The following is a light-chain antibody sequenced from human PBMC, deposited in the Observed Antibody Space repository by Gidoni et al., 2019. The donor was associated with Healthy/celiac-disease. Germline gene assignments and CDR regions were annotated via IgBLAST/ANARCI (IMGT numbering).Light chain of an antibody. V-gene: IGLV3-1*01. J-gene: IGLJ1*01. Sequence: SYELTQPPSVSVSPGQTASITCSGDKLGDKYACWYQQKPGQSPVLVIYQDSKRPSGIPARFACSKSGNTATLTISGTQAMDEADYYCQAWDSSTHNYVFGTGTKVTVL. CDR1: KLGDKY. CDR2: QDS. CDR3: QAWDSSTHNYV.